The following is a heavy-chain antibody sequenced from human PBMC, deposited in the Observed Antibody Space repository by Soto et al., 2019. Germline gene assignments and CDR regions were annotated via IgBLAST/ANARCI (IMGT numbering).Heavy chain of an antibody. CDR2: VRDKANSYTT. CDR3: ARLLAYCGGDCHSFAFDI. V-gene: IGHV3-72*01. J-gene: IGHJ3*02. D-gene: IGHD2-21*02. Sequence: EVQLVEYGGGLVQPGGSLRLSCAASGFTFSDHYMEWVRQAPGKGLEWVGRVRDKANSYTTDYAASVRDRFTISRDDSKNSLYLQMNSLKTEDTAVYYCARLLAYCGGDCHSFAFDIWGQGTIVTVSS. CDR1: GFTFSDHY.